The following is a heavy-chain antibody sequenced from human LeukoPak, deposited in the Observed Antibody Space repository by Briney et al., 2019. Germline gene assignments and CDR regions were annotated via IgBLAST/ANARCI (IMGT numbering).Heavy chain of an antibody. CDR1: GSTFGSYS. V-gene: IGHV3-23*01. Sequence: GGSRRLSSAAAGSTFGSYSMRWVRQPPGEGLEWVSAIIGSGGSTYYTDSVKGQFTISRDNSKNTLYLQMNSLRDEDTAVDYCAKDEGMVLGVIGTPQECDYWGEGALVTVSS. CDR2: IIGSGGST. D-gene: IGHD3-10*01. J-gene: IGHJ4*02. CDR3: AKDEGMVLGVIGTPQECDY.